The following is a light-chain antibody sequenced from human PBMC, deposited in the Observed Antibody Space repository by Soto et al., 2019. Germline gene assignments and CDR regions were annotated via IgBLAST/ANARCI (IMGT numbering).Light chain of an antibody. J-gene: IGKJ2*01. Sequence: EIVLTQSPGTLSLSPGERATLSCRASQSVSSSYLAWYQQKPGQAPRLLIYGVSGRATGIPDRFSGSGSGTDFTLTISRLDPEDFAVYYCQQYGSSPPMYTFGQGTKLEIK. CDR2: GVS. V-gene: IGKV3-20*01. CDR3: QQYGSSPPMYT. CDR1: QSVSSSY.